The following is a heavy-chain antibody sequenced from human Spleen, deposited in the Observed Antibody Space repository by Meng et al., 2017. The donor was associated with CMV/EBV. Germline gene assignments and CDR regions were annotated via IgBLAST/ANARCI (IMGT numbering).Heavy chain of an antibody. V-gene: IGHV1-69*13. CDR1: GYNFTGYY. D-gene: IGHD4-11*01. CDR3: ASTVSTLYYYYPLDV. Sequence: SSVKVSCKASGYNFTGYYMHWVRQAPGQGLEWMGRIIPIFGKPNYAQKFQGRVSITADESTNTAYVELSSLSSEDTAVYYCASTVSTLYYYYPLDVWGQGTTVTVSS. J-gene: IGHJ6*02. CDR2: IIPIFGKP.